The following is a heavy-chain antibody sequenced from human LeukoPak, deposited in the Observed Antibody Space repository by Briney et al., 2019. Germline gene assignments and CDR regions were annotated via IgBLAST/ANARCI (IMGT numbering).Heavy chain of an antibody. CDR3: ARAGGSYGWFDP. CDR2: ISSSSSYI. CDR1: GFTFSSYS. V-gene: IGHV3-21*01. J-gene: IGHJ5*02. D-gene: IGHD1-26*01. Sequence: GGSLRLSCAASGFTFSSYSMNWVRQAPGKGLEWVSSISSSSSYIYYADSVKGRFTISRDNAKNSLYLQMNSLRAEDTAVYYCARAGGSYGWFDPWGQGTLVTVSS.